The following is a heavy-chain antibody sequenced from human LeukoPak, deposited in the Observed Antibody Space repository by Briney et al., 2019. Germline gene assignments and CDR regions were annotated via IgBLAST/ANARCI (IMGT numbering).Heavy chain of an antibody. Sequence: GGSLRLSCAASGFIVSSNYMHWVRQAPGKGLEWVSVLHSGGSTFYAQSVKGRFTNSRDNSNNILYLQMNRLRAEDTAMYYCVRDDLWQQMALWGQGTLVAVSS. CDR3: VRDDLWQQMAL. CDR1: GFIVSSNY. CDR2: LHSGGST. V-gene: IGHV3-53*01. J-gene: IGHJ1*01. D-gene: IGHD6-13*01.